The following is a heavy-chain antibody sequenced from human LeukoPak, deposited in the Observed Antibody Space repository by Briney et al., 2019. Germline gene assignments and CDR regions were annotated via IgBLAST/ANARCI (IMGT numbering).Heavy chain of an antibody. CDR3: ARASIVGATPLYY. Sequence: SETLSLTCTVSGGSISSYYWSWIRQPPGKGLEWIGYTYYSGSTNYNPSLKSRVTISVDTSKNQFSLKLSSVTAADTAVYYCARASIVGATPLYYWGQGTLVTVSS. CDR1: GGSISSYY. D-gene: IGHD1-26*01. CDR2: TYYSGST. J-gene: IGHJ4*02. V-gene: IGHV4-59*01.